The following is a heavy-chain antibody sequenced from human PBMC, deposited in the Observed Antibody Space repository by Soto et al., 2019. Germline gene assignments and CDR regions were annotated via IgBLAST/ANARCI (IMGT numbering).Heavy chain of an antibody. J-gene: IGHJ5*02. Sequence: KTSETLSLTCGVYGGSFSGYYWTWIRQPPGKGLEWIGEINHSGSTNYNPSLKSRVTISVDTSKNQFSLSLSSVTAADTAVYYCASALRGYTYGAFDPWGQGTLVTVSS. CDR1: GGSFSGYY. D-gene: IGHD5-18*01. CDR2: INHSGST. V-gene: IGHV4-34*01. CDR3: ASALRGYTYGAFDP.